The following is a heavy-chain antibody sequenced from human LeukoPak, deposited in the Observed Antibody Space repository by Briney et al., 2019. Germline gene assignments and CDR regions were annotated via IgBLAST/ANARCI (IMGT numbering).Heavy chain of an antibody. J-gene: IGHJ3*02. D-gene: IGHD3-22*01. CDR3: AKDGPGYDSSGTDDAFDI. CDR1: GFTFSSCG. CDR2: ISYDGSNK. V-gene: IGHV3-30*18. Sequence: GGSLRLSCAASGFTFSSCGMHWVRQAPGKGLEWVAVISYDGSNKYYADSVKGRFTISRDNSKNTLYLQMNSLRAEDTAVYYCAKDGPGYDSSGTDDAFDIWGQGTMVTVSS.